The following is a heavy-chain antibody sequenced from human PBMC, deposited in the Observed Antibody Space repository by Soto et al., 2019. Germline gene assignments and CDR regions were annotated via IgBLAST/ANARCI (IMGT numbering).Heavy chain of an antibody. CDR2: ISGSGGST. CDR3: AKDWYDSSGYYFDY. J-gene: IGHJ4*02. CDR1: GFTFSSYA. Sequence: GGSLRLSCAASGFTFSSYAMSWVRQAPGKGLEWVSAISGSGGSTYYADSVKGRFTISRDNSKNTLYLQMNSLRAEDAAVYYCAKDWYDSSGYYFDYWGQGTLVTVSS. D-gene: IGHD3-22*01. V-gene: IGHV3-23*01.